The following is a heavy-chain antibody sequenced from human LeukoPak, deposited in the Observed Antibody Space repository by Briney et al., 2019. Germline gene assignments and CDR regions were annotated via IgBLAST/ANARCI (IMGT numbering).Heavy chain of an antibody. J-gene: IGHJ4*02. CDR2: SSAYNDNT. CDR1: GYTFTSCG. Sequence: ASVKVSCKASGYTFTSCGISWVRQAPGQGLEWMGWSSAYNDNTNYAQKLQGRVTMTPDTYTSTAYMELRSLRSDDTAVYYCARDLAVAGTFDCWGQGTLVTVSS. V-gene: IGHV1-18*01. CDR3: ARDLAVAGTFDC. D-gene: IGHD6-19*01.